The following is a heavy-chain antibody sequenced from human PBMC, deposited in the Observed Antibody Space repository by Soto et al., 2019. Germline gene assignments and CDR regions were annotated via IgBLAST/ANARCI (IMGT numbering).Heavy chain of an antibody. CDR1: GDTFTDYY. V-gene: IGHV1-46*01. D-gene: IGHD2-21*02. CDR3: GTGGNVVVVTAASHY. J-gene: IGHJ4*02. CDR2: VNPSGGHT. Sequence: QVQLVQSGAEVKKPGASVKVSCKASGDTFTDYYIHWVRQAAGQGFEWMGTVNPSGGHTTYAQHFLGRMTMTRDTSTSILYAELTTLISADTAIYYCGTGGNVVVVTAASHYRGQGTPVTVSS.